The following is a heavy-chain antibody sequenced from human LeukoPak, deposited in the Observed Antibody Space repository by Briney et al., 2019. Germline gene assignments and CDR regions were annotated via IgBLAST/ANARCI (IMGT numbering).Heavy chain of an antibody. J-gene: IGHJ5*02. V-gene: IGHV4-61*02. Sequence: SETLSLTCTGSGVSITSGTYFWSWIRQPAGKGLEWIGRIYTSGSTNYNPSLKSRVTISADTSKNQFSLKLNSVTAADTAVYYCARLKGEFDPWGQGTLVTVSS. CDR2: IYTSGST. CDR1: GVSITSGTYF. CDR3: ARLKGEFDP.